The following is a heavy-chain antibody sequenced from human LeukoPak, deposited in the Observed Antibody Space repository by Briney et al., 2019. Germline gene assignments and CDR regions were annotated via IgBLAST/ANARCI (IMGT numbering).Heavy chain of an antibody. CDR3: ARGPAVGQTRDY. V-gene: IGHV1-2*06. CDR1: GYTLTDLY. J-gene: IGHJ4*02. Sequence: SVKVSCKASGYTLTDLYIHLVRQAPGQGPKWMGQINPNSGVANNAQKCQGRVSMTRDTSISTAYMGWSSLTSDDTAVYYCARGPAVGQTRDYWGQGTLVTVSS. D-gene: IGHD6-13*01. CDR2: INPNSGVA.